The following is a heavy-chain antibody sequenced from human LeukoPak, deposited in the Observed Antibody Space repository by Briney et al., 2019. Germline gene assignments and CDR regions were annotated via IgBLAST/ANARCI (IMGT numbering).Heavy chain of an antibody. CDR1: GGSISSYY. J-gene: IGHJ4*02. V-gene: IGHV4-59*01. CDR2: IYYSGST. Sequence: SETLSLTCTVSGGSISSYYWSWIRQLPGKGLEWIGYIYYSGSTNYNPSLKSRVTISVDTSKNQFSLELSSVTAADTAVYYCVRDHGSGGIDYWGQGTLVTVSS. D-gene: IGHD3-10*01. CDR3: VRDHGSGGIDY.